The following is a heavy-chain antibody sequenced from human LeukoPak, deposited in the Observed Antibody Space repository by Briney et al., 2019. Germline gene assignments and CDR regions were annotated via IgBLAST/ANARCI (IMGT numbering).Heavy chain of an antibody. CDR1: GGSISSSSYY. CDR2: SFQSGSS. V-gene: IGHV4-39*07. Sequence: PETLSLTCTVSGGSISSSSYYWGWIRQPPGKGLEWIGSSFQSGSSYYNPSLKSRVTISVDTSKNQFSLKLTSVTAADTAVYYCVRDVGYNFGPNFDFWGQGALVTVSS. D-gene: IGHD1-1*01. CDR3: VRDVGYNFGPNFDF. J-gene: IGHJ4*02.